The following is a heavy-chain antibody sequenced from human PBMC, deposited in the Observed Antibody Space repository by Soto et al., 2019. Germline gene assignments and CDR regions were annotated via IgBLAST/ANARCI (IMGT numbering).Heavy chain of an antibody. J-gene: IGHJ5*02. CDR2: IYYSGRT. CDR1: GGSISSYY. D-gene: IGHD2-2*02. CDR3: ARGYCSSTICYIWDNWFDP. Sequence: QVQLQESGPGLVKPSETLSLTCTVSGGSISSYYWSWIRQPPGKGLEWIGYIYYSGRTNYNPSLKRRVTISVDTSQNQFSLKLSSVTAADTAVYYCARGYCSSTICYIWDNWFDPWGQGTLVTVSS. V-gene: IGHV4-59*01.